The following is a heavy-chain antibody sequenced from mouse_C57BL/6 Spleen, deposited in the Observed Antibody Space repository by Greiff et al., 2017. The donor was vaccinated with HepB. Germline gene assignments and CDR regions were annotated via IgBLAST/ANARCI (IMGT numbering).Heavy chain of an antibody. V-gene: IGHV1-80*01. Sequence: VQLQQSGAELVKPGASVKISCKASGYTFSSYWMNWVKQRPGKGLEWIGQIYPGDGATNYNGKFKGKATLTADKSSSTAYMQLSSLTSEDSAVYFCALITTVHFDYWGQGTTLTVSS. CDR1: GYTFSSYW. CDR3: ALITTVHFDY. CDR2: IYPGDGAT. J-gene: IGHJ2*01. D-gene: IGHD1-2*01.